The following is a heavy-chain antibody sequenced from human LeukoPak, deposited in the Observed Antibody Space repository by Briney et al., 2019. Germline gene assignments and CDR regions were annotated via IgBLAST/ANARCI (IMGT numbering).Heavy chain of an antibody. Sequence: GGSLRLSCAASGFTFSNYNMNWVRQAPGKGLEWVSFISDSSSHTFYSDSVMGRFTVSRDNVKNSLYLQMNGLRAEDTAIYYCARDGGGGAAAGYWGQGTLVTVSS. D-gene: IGHD6-13*01. CDR1: GFTFSNYN. V-gene: IGHV3-48*01. CDR2: ISDSSSHT. CDR3: ARDGGGGAAAGY. J-gene: IGHJ4*02.